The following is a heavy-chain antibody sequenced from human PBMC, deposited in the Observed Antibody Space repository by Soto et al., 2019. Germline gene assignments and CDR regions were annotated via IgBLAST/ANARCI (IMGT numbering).Heavy chain of an antibody. V-gene: IGHV4-59*01. CDR3: ARDYEAPGGWSLNWFDP. CDR2: IYYSGST. Sequence: SETLSLTCTVSGGSISSYYWSWIRQPPGKGLEWIGYIYYSGSTNYNPSLKSRVTISVDTSKNQFSLKLSSVTAADTAVYYCARDYEAPGGWSLNWFDPWGQGTLVTVS. J-gene: IGHJ5*02. D-gene: IGHD3-3*01. CDR1: GGSISSYY.